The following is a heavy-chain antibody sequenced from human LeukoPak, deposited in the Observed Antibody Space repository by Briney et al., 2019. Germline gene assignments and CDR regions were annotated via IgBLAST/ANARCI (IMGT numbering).Heavy chain of an antibody. D-gene: IGHD2-2*01. Sequence: SETLSLTCAVYGGSFSGYYWSWIRQPPGKGLEWIGEINHSGSANYNPSLKSRVTISVDTSKNQFSLKLGSVTAADTAVYYCARVERRGIVVVPAAKYYYYYMDVWGKGTTVTVSS. CDR2: INHSGSA. CDR3: ARVERRGIVVVPAAKYYYYYMDV. V-gene: IGHV4-34*01. CDR1: GGSFSGYY. J-gene: IGHJ6*03.